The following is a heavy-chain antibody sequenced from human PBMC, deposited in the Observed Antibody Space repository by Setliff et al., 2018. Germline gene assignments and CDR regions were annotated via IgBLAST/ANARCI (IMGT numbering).Heavy chain of an antibody. J-gene: IGHJ4*02. V-gene: IGHV3-7*03. Sequence: SLRLSCAASGFTFSTYWMSWVRQAPGKGLEWVANINQYGSEKSYVDSVKGRFTISRDNAKNSVYLEMNSLRAEDTAVYYCARLVMRGTIDFLDNWGQGTLVTVSS. D-gene: IGHD1-7*01. CDR3: ARLVMRGTIDFLDN. CDR2: INQYGSEK. CDR1: GFTFSTYW.